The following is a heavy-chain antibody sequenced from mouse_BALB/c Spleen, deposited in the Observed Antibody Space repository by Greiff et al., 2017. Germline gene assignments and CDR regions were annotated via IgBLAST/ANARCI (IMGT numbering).Heavy chain of an antibody. V-gene: IGHV1-4*02. CDR2: INPSSGYT. Sequence: QVQLKESAAELARPGASVKMSCKASGYTFTSYTMHWVKQRPGQGLEWIGYINPSSGYTEYNQKFKDKTTLTADKSSSTAYMQLSSLTSEDSAVYYCARGKFPSYWGQGTTLTVSS. CDR3: ARGKFPSY. CDR1: GYTFTSYT. J-gene: IGHJ2*01.